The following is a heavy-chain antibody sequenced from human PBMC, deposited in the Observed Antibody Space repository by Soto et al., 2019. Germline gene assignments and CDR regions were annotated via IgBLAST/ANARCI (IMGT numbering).Heavy chain of an antibody. CDR1: GYTFTSYG. D-gene: IGHD6-19*01. CDR3: AREDPSSRWYSRGPLRIDY. V-gene: IGHV1-18*01. Sequence: GASVKVSCKASGYTFTSYGISWVRQAPGQGLEWMGWISAYNGNTNYAQKLQGRVTMTTDTSTSTAYMELRSLRSDDTAVYYCAREDPSSRWYSRGPLRIDYWGQGPLVTVSX. J-gene: IGHJ4*02. CDR2: ISAYNGNT.